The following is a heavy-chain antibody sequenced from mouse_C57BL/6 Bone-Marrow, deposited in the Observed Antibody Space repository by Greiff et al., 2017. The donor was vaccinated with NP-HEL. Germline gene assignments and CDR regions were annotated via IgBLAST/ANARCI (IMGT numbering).Heavy chain of an antibody. CDR2: IDPDSGGT. V-gene: IGHV1-72*01. CDR1: GYTFTSYW. Sequence: QVHVKQPGAELVKPGASVKLSCTASGYTFTSYWMHWVKQRPGRGLEWIGRIDPDSGGTKYPEKFKSKATLPGDKPSSTAYMQLSILTSEDSAVYSCARNLRYYSDDRGQGTTLTVSS. J-gene: IGHJ2*01. D-gene: IGHD1-1*01. CDR3: ARNLRYYSDD.